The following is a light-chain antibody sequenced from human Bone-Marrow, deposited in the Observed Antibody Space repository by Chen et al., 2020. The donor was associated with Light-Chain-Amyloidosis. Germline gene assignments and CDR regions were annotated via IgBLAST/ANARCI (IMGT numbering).Light chain of an antibody. Sequence: DIVMTQSPDSLAVSLGERALINCKSSQSIFYSSTNKNYLAWYQQKAGQPPKLLISWTSTRQSGVPDRFRGSGSGTDFTRTISSLQAEDVAVYFCQQYFAPPLTFGGGTKVEIK. CDR2: WTS. J-gene: IGKJ4*01. CDR3: QQYFAPPLT. V-gene: IGKV4-1*01. CDR1: QSIFYSSTNKNY.